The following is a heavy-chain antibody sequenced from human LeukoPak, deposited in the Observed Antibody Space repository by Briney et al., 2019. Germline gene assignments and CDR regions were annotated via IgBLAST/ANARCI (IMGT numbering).Heavy chain of an antibody. CDR2: IYYSGST. CDR1: GGSISSYY. CDR3: AREGPNCSGGSCYTNWFDP. Sequence: SETLSLTCTVSGGSISSYYWSWIRQPPGKGLEWIGYIYYSGSTNYNPSLKSRVTISVDTSKNQFSLKLSSVTTADTAVYYCAREGPNCSGGSCYTNWFDPWGQGTLVTVSS. V-gene: IGHV4-59*01. D-gene: IGHD2-15*01. J-gene: IGHJ5*02.